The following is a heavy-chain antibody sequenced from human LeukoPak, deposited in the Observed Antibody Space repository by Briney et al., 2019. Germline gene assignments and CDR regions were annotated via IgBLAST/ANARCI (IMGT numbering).Heavy chain of an antibody. CDR1: GYTFTGYY. D-gene: IGHD6-19*01. J-gene: IGHJ4*02. CDR2: INPNSGGT. CDR3: ARASLIPVAEKLPFEY. Sequence: ASVKVSCKASGYTFTGYYIHWVRQAPGQGLEWMGWINPNSGGTNYAQRFQGRVTMTRDTSISTVYMELSSLRSDDTAVYFCARASLIPVAEKLPFEYWGQGTLVTVSS. V-gene: IGHV1-2*02.